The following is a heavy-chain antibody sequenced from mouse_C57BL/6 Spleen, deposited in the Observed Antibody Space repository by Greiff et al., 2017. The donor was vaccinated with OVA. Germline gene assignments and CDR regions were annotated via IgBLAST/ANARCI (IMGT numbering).Heavy chain of an antibody. CDR1: GFTFSNYW. Sequence: EVKLVESGGGLVQPGGSMKLSCVASGFTFSNYWMNWVRQSPEKGLEWVAQIRLKSDNYATHYAESVKGRFTISRDDSKSSVYLQMNNLRAEDTGIYYCTGTTVVAYYAMDYWGQGTSVTVSS. CDR2: IRLKSDNYAT. CDR3: TGTTVVAYYAMDY. J-gene: IGHJ4*01. V-gene: IGHV6-3*01. D-gene: IGHD1-1*01.